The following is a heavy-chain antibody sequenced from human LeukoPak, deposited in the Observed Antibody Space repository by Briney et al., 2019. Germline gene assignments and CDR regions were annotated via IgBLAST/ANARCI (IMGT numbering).Heavy chain of an antibody. CDR1: GGSFSGYY. V-gene: IGHV4-34*01. CDR3: AGARSGPDAFDI. Sequence: SETLSLTCAVYGGSFSGYYWSWIRQPPGKGLEWIGEINHSGSTNYNPSLKSRVTISVDTSKNQFSLKLSSVTAADTAVYYCAGARSGPDAFDIWGQGTMVTVSS. D-gene: IGHD6-19*01. CDR2: INHSGST. J-gene: IGHJ3*02.